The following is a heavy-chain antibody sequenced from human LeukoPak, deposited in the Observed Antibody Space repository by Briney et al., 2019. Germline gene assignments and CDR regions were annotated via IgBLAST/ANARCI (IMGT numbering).Heavy chain of an antibody. CDR2: INPSGGST. CDR3: ARDKEGYFDY. CDR1: GYTFTSYY. V-gene: IGHV1-46*01. J-gene: IGHJ4*02. Sequence: ASVKVSCKASGYTFTSYYMHWVRQAPGHGLEWKGIINPSGGSTSSAQKFPGRVTMTRDMSTSKVYMELSSLRSEDTAVYYCARDKEGYFDYWGQGTLVTVSS.